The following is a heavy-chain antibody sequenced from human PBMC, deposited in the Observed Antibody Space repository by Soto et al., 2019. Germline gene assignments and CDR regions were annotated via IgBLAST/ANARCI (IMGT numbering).Heavy chain of an antibody. Sequence: QITLKESGPTLVKPTQTLTLTCTISGFPLSDEGGAVGWIRQPPRKALECLALIYWDDDERYSPSLKSTLTTTQDTSKNQVVLPMTNMDPVDTATYSCAHNFRGSGSYTGDRFDSWGQGTLVTVSS. CDR2: IYWDDDE. D-gene: IGHD3-10*01. J-gene: IGHJ5*01. CDR3: AHNFRGSGSYTGDRFDS. V-gene: IGHV2-5*02. CDR1: GFPLSDEGGA.